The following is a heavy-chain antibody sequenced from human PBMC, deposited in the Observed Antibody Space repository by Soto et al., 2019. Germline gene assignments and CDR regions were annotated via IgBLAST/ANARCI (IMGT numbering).Heavy chain of an antibody. Sequence: GGSLRLSCAASGFTFSTYAMTWVRQAPGKGLEWVSAISGSASSTYYADSVKGRFTISRDNSKNTMYLQMNSLRAEDTAVYYCAKDQGPYSSAWYIDYWGQGTLVTVSS. CDR3: AKDQGPYSSAWYIDY. J-gene: IGHJ4*02. CDR1: GFTFSTYA. CDR2: ISGSASST. V-gene: IGHV3-23*01. D-gene: IGHD6-19*01.